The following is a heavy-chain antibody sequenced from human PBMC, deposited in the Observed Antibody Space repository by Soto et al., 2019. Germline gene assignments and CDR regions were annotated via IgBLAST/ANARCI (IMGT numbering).Heavy chain of an antibody. CDR1: GYTFTNYG. CDR2: ISAYNGNK. CDR3: ARDQSSGWYGKESGMDV. D-gene: IGHD6-19*01. V-gene: IGHV1-18*01. J-gene: IGHJ6*02. Sequence: QVQLVQSGAEVKKPGASVKVSCKASGYTFTNYGVTWVRQAPGQGLEWMVWISAYNGNKNYAQKLQGRVTLTTDTSTTTAYMELRSLTSDDTAVYYCARDQSSGWYGKESGMDVWGQGTTVTVSS.